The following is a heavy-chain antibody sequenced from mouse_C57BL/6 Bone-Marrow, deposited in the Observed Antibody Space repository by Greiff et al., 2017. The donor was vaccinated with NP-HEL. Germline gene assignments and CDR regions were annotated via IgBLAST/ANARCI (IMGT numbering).Heavy chain of an antibody. V-gene: IGHV1-64*01. J-gene: IGHJ2*01. CDR2: IHPNSGST. D-gene: IGHD2-3*01. Sequence: QVQLQQPGAELVKPGASVKLSCKASGYTFTSYWMHWVKQRPGQGLEWIGMIHPNSGSTNYNEKFKSKATLTVDKSSSTAYMQLSSLTSEDSAVYYCARDRDLDGYYYFDYWGQGTTLTVSS. CDR1: GYTFTSYW. CDR3: ARDRDLDGYYYFDY.